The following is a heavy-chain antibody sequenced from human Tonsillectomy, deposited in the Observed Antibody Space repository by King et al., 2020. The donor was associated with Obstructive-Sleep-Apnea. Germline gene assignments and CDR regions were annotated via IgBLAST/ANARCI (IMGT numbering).Heavy chain of an antibody. V-gene: IGHV4-39*01. Sequence: QVQLQESGPGLVKPSETLSLTCTVSGGXISSSSYYWGWIRQPPGKGLEWIASIYYSGSTYYNPSLKSRVSISLDTSKNQFSLRLNTGTAADTAVYYLSXXXXXXSXXMDVXXXGTTVTVSS. CDR1: GGXISSSSYY. CDR3: SXXXXXXSXXMDV. J-gene: IGHJ6*04. CDR2: IYYSGST.